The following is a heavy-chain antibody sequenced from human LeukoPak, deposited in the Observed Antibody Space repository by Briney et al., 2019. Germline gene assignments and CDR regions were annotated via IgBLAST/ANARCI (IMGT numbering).Heavy chain of an antibody. CDR1: GYTFTGYY. D-gene: IGHD6-19*01. CDR3: ARVGSSGWYVHPTLDY. V-gene: IGHV1-2*02. CDR2: INPNSGVT. J-gene: IGHJ4*02. Sequence: GASVKVSCKASGYTFTGYYMHWVRQAPGQGLEWMGWINPNSGVTNYAQKFQDRVTVTRDTSISTAYMDLSWLRSDDTAVYYCARVGSSGWYVHPTLDYWGQGTLVTVSS.